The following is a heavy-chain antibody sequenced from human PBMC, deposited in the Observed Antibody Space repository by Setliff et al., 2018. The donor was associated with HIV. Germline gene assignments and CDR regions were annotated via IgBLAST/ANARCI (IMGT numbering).Heavy chain of an antibody. Sequence: SETLSLTCTVSGGSISSSYYWSWIRQPPGKGLEWIGYIYHTGTTSYNPSLKSRVTIQIDRSNNHFSLNLGSATTADTAVYFCARDHELGAFDLWGQGTMVT. CDR1: GGSISSSYY. CDR3: ARDHELGAFDL. V-gene: IGHV4-61*03. CDR2: IYHTGTT. J-gene: IGHJ3*01. D-gene: IGHD1-26*01.